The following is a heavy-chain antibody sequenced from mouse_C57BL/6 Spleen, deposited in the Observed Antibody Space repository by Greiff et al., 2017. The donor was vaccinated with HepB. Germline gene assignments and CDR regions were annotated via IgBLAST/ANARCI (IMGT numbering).Heavy chain of an antibody. CDR3: SRATPANFAWFAY. CDR1: GYAFSSSW. Sequence: QVQLQQSGPELVKPGASVKISCNASGYAFSSSWMNWVKQRPGKGLEWIGRIYPGDGDTNYNGKFKGKATLTADKSSSTAYLQLSSLTSEDSAVSVCSRATPANFAWFAYWGQGTLVTVSA. D-gene: IGHD1-2*01. V-gene: IGHV1-82*01. CDR2: IYPGDGDT. J-gene: IGHJ3*01.